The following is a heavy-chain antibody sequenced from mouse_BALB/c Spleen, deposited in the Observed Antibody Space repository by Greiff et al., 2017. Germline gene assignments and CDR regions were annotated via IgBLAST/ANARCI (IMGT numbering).Heavy chain of an antibody. J-gene: IGHJ1*01. Sequence: EVKLVESGPGLVKPSQSLSLTCTVTGYSITSDYAWNWIRQFPGNKLEWMGYISYSGSTSYNPSLKSRISITRDTSKNQFFLQLNSVTTEDTATYYCARFRYDGYWYFDVWGAGTTVTVSS. D-gene: IGHD2-14*01. V-gene: IGHV3-2*02. CDR1: GYSITSDYA. CDR3: ARFRYDGYWYFDV. CDR2: ISYSGST.